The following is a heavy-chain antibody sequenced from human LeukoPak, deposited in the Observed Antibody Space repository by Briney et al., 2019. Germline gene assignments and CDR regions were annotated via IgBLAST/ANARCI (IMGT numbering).Heavy chain of an antibody. V-gene: IGHV1-18*01. CDR2: ISAYNGNT. CDR1: GYTFTSYG. J-gene: IGHJ4*02. CDR3: ARTYYDFWSGYYPYYFDY. Sequence: ASVKVSCKASGYTFTSYGISWVRQAPGQGLEWMGWISAYNGNTNYAQKLQGRVTMTTDTSTSTAYMELRSLRSDDTAVYYCARTYYDFWSGYYPYYFDYWGQGTLVTVSS. D-gene: IGHD3-3*01.